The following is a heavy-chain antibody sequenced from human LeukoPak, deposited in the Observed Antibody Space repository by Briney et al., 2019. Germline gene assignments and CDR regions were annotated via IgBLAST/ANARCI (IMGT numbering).Heavy chain of an antibody. J-gene: IGHJ4*02. D-gene: IGHD6-13*01. CDR3: ARAAAGRYYFDY. Sequence: GGSLRGSCAASGFTFSSYEMNWVRQAPGKGLEWVSYISSSGSTIYYADSVKGRFTISRDNAKSSLYLQMDSLRAEDTAVYYCARAAAGRYYFDYWGQGTLVTVSS. CDR1: GFTFSSYE. CDR2: ISSSGSTI. V-gene: IGHV3-48*03.